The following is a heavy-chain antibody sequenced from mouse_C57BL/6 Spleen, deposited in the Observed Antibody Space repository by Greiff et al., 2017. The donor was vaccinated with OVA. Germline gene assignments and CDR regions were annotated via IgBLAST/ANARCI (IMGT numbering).Heavy chain of an antibody. Sequence: EVQLQQSGTVLARPGASVKMSCKTSGYTFTSYWMHWVKQRPGQGLEWIGAIYPGNSYTSYNQKFKGKAKLTAVTSASTAYMELSSLTNEDSAVYYCTRCPFITTVVEGRSMDYWGQGTSVTVSS. J-gene: IGHJ4*01. CDR1: GYTFTSYW. CDR2: IYPGNSYT. V-gene: IGHV1-5*01. D-gene: IGHD1-1*01. CDR3: TRCPFITTVVEGRSMDY.